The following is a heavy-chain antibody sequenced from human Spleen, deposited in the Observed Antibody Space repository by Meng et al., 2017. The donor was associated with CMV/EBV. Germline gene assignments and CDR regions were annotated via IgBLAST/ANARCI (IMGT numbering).Heavy chain of an antibody. CDR1: GFTFSTNW. Sequence: CAASGFTFSTNWMHWVRQAPGKGLVWVALMSSDGSDEYYADSVKGRFTISRDNSKNRLYLQMDSLRIEDMAMYYCARDSVSSWYSFHYWGQGTLVTVSS. CDR3: ARDSVSSWYSFHY. D-gene: IGHD6-13*01. J-gene: IGHJ4*02. CDR2: MSSDGSDE. V-gene: IGHV3-30*13.